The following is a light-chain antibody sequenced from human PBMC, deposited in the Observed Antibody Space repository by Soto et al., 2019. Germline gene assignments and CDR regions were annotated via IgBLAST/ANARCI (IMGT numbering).Light chain of an antibody. CDR3: QQYGDSPWT. J-gene: IGKJ1*01. V-gene: IGKV3-20*01. Sequence: EIVLTQSPGTLSLSPGERATLSCRASQRISISYLAWYQQRPGQAPSLLIYGTSSRATGIPDRFSGSGSGTDFTLTISRLEPEDFAVYYCQQYGDSPWTFGQGTKVEIK. CDR1: QRISISY. CDR2: GTS.